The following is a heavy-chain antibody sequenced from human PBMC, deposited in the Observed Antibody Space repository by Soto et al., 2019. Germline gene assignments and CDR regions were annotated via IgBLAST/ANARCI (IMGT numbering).Heavy chain of an antibody. V-gene: IGHV1-46*01. CDR1: GYTFTTYY. J-gene: IGHJ4*02. Sequence: QVQLVQSGAEVKKPGASVKVSCKASGYTFTTYYMHWVRQAPGQGLEWMGIINPRVGSTSYAQKFQGRVTMTRDTSTSTVYMQLSSLRPEDTAVYYCAVYYYERSGYYDYFDYWGQGTQVTVSS. CDR2: INPRVGST. D-gene: IGHD3-22*01. CDR3: AVYYYERSGYYDYFDY.